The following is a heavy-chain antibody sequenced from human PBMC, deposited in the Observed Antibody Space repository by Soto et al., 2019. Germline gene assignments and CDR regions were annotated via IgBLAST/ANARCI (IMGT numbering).Heavy chain of an antibody. CDR1: GFTFSTYA. Sequence: EVQLLESGGKLVQPGGSLTLSCAASGFTFSTYAMAWVRQAPGKGLEWVSGVSASGLNTDYADPVKGRFYISRDNSKNTVSLHMNSLRAEDTALYYCANDRPRRTSGYVFDYWGRGTQVTVSS. D-gene: IGHD5-18*01. CDR2: VSASGLNT. V-gene: IGHV3-23*01. J-gene: IGHJ4*02. CDR3: ANDRPRRTSGYVFDY.